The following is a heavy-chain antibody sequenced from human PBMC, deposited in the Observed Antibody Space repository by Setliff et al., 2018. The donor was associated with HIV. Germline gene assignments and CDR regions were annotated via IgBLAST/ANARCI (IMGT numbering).Heavy chain of an antibody. CDR3: ARHVGYSSSSLDY. Sequence: PSETLSLTCTVSGGSISSYYWSWIRQPPGKGLEWVGYIYYSGTTNYNPSLKSRVTISVDTSKNQFSLKLSSVTAADTAVYYCARHVGYSSSSLDYWGQGTLVTSPQ. V-gene: IGHV4-59*08. D-gene: IGHD6-6*01. CDR2: IYYSGTT. J-gene: IGHJ4*02. CDR1: GGSISSYY.